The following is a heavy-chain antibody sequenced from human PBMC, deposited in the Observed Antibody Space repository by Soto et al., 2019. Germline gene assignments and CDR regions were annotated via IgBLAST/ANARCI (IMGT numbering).Heavy chain of an antibody. Sequence: PSETLSLTCAVSGYSISSGYYWGWIRQPPGKGLEWIGSIYHSGSTYYNPSLKSRVTISVDTSKNQFSLKLSSVTAADTAVYYCARDNWNYGNWFDPWGQGTLVTVS. J-gene: IGHJ5*02. CDR3: ARDNWNYGNWFDP. CDR2: IYHSGST. CDR1: GYSISSGYY. V-gene: IGHV4-38-2*02. D-gene: IGHD1-7*01.